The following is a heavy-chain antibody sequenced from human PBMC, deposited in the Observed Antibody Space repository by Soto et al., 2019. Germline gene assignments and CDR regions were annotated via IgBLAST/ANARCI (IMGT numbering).Heavy chain of an antibody. CDR1: GGSIRGSSYY. J-gene: IGHJ4*02. CDR3: ARTYYGGPGY. CDR2: IYDSGNT. V-gene: IGHV4-39*01. Sequence: SETLSLTCTVSGGSIRGSSYYWGWIRQPPGKGLEWIGKIYDSGNTYYNPSLKSRVTISVDTSENQFSLRLESVTAADTAVYYCARTYYGGPGYWGQGTLVTVSS. D-gene: IGHD4-17*01.